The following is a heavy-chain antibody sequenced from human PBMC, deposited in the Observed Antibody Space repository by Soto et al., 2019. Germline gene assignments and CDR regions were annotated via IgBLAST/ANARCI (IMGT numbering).Heavy chain of an antibody. Sequence: QAQLVESGGGVAQPGRSLRLSCLVSGFSFSDYGMHWVRQAPGKGLEGVAVIWHDGSNKYYADSVKGRFTISRDNSQNTLYLQMNSLRVEDTAVYYCARDRDGFNSNLDFWGQGTLVTVSS. CDR3: ARDRDGFNSNLDF. D-gene: IGHD2-21*01. CDR2: IWHDGSNK. J-gene: IGHJ4*02. CDR1: GFSFSDYG. V-gene: IGHV3-33*01.